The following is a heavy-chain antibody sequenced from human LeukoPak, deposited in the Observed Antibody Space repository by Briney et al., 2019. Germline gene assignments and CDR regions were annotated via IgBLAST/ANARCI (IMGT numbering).Heavy chain of an antibody. D-gene: IGHD3-3*01. J-gene: IGHJ4*02. CDR3: ARTIFGVVIYDY. Sequence: PGRSLRLSCAASGFTFSSYAMHWVRQAPGKGLEWVAVISYDGSNKYYADSVKGRFTISRDNSKNTLYLQINSLRAEDTAVYYCARTIFGVVIYDYWGQGTLVTVSS. V-gene: IGHV3-30-3*01. CDR1: GFTFSSYA. CDR2: ISYDGSNK.